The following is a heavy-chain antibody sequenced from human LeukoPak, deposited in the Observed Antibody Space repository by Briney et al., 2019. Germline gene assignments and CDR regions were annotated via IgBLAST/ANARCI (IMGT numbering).Heavy chain of an antibody. CDR1: GFTFSSYA. Sequence: GGSLRLSCAASGFTFSSYAMSWVRQAPGKGLEWVSAISGSGGSTYYADSVKGRFTISRDNSKNTLYLQMNSLRAEDTAVYLCAKHRSAATRYFGYWGQGTLVTVSS. J-gene: IGHJ4*02. CDR2: ISGSGGST. D-gene: IGHD1-14*01. CDR3: AKHRSAATRYFGY. V-gene: IGHV3-23*01.